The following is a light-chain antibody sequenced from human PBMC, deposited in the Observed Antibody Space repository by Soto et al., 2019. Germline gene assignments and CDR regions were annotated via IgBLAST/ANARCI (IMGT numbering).Light chain of an antibody. J-gene: IGLJ2*01. V-gene: IGLV2-11*01. CDR1: SSDVGGYSY. CDR3: CSYACSYIFVV. CDR2: DVN. Sequence: QSALTQPRSVSGSPGQSLTISCTGTSSDVGGYSYVSWYQQHPGKAPKLVIYDVNKRPSGVPDRFSGSKSGNTASLTISGLKAEDEAEYYCCSYACSYIFVVFGGGTKLTVL.